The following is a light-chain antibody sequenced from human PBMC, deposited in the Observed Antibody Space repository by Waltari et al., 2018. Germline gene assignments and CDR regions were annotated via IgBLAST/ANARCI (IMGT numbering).Light chain of an antibody. Sequence: QSVLTQPPSVSGTPGQRVAIPCSVSSSNIGRDSVNWYRQRPGTAPKLLLCTTNRPPSGVPDRVSRCQSGASAALDIRRHQSEDDAAYYCVGWDASLNAYVFGTGTKVTVL. CDR1: SSNIGRDS. V-gene: IGLV1-44*01. CDR3: VGWDASLNAYV. CDR2: TTN. J-gene: IGLJ1*01.